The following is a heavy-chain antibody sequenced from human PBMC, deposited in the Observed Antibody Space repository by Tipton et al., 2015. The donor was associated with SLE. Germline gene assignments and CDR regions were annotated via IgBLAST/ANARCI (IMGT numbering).Heavy chain of an antibody. V-gene: IGHV3-7*01. Sequence: SLRLSCAASGFTFSSYWMSWVRQAPGKGLEWVANIKQDGSEKYYVDSVKGRFTISRDNAKNSLYLQMNSLRAEDTAGYYCARGGPHYYGSGSPLYYWGQGALVTVSS. D-gene: IGHD3-10*01. CDR3: ARGGPHYYGSGSPLYY. CDR1: GFTFSSYW. CDR2: IKQDGSEK. J-gene: IGHJ4*02.